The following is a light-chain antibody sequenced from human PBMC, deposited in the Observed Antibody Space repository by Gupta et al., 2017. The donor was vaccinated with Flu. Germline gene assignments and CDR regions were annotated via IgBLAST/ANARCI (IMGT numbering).Light chain of an antibody. J-gene: IGKJ3*01. CDR3: QQYVNSPFT. V-gene: IGKV3-20*01. CDR1: QSVSSNY. CDR2: GAS. Sequence: IILTQSPDTLSLSQGERATLSCRASQSVSSNYLAWYQQKPGQPPRLLIYGASRRATGIPDRFSGSGSGTDFTLTISRLDPEDFAVYYCQQYVNSPFTFGPGIKVGVK.